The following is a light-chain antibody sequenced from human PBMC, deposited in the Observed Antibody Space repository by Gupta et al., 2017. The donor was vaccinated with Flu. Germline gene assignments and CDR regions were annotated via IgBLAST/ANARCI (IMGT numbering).Light chain of an antibody. CDR2: GGS. CDR1: QGISTD. J-gene: IGKJ2*02. Sequence: DSQVTQSPSSLSASVGDRVTISCRTSQGISTDLAWYQQRPGKAPKRLIYGGSSVEYGVPSRFSGSGSGTDFTLTINNLQPEDFATYYCPQHHYPPRIFGQGTKLDI. CDR3: PQHHYPPRI. V-gene: IGKV1-17*02.